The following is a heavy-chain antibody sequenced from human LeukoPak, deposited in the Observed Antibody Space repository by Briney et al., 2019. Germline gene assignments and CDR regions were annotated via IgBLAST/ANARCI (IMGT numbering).Heavy chain of an antibody. D-gene: IGHD6-13*01. Sequence: GGSLRLSCAASGFTFSSYWMSWVREPPGKGLEWVANIKQDGSEKYYVDSVKGRFTISRDNAKNSLYLQMNSLTAEDTAVYYCARIRGIAAAGDYWGQGTLVTVSS. CDR3: ARIRGIAAAGDY. V-gene: IGHV3-7*04. CDR2: IKQDGSEK. CDR1: GFTFSSYW. J-gene: IGHJ4*02.